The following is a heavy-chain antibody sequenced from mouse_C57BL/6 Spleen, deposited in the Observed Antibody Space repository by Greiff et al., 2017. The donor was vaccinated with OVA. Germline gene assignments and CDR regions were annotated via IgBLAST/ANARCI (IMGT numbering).Heavy chain of an antibody. D-gene: IGHD2-5*01. V-gene: IGHV1-66*01. CDR2: IYPGSGNT. CDR3: ARGYSNYYFDY. CDR1: GYSFTSYY. Sequence: VQLKESGPELVKPGASVKISCKASGYSFTSYYIHWVKQRPGQGLEWIGWIYPGSGNTKYNEKFKGKATLTADTSSSTAYMQLSSLTSEDSAVYYCARGYSNYYFDYWGQGTTLTVSS. J-gene: IGHJ2*01.